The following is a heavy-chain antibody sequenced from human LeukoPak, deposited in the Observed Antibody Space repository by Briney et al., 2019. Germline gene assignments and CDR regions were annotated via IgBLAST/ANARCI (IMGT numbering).Heavy chain of an antibody. V-gene: IGHV3-30*13. CDR3: ARALAGADQKTSDY. D-gene: IGHD6-13*01. Sequence: GGSLRLSCAASGFIFSSYGMHWVRQAPGKGLEWVAVISYDGSKKEYADSVKDRFTVSRDRSKKMVYLEMNSLRPEDTAVYYCARALAGADQKTSDYGGQGTLVTVSS. J-gene: IGHJ4*02. CDR1: GFIFSSYG. CDR2: ISYDGSKK.